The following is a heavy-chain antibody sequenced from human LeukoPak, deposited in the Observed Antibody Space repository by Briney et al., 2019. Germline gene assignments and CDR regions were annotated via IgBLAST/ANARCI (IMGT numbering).Heavy chain of an antibody. V-gene: IGHV4-39*07. D-gene: IGHD6-13*01. Sequence: SETLSLTCTVSGGSISSSSYYWGWIRQPPGKGLEWIGSIYYSGSTYYNPSLKSRVTISVDTSKNQFSLKLSSVTAADTAVYYCARGLAAAGIGVNWFDPWGQGTLVTVSS. CDR3: ARGLAAAGIGVNWFDP. CDR2: IYYSGST. CDR1: GGSISSSSYY. J-gene: IGHJ5*02.